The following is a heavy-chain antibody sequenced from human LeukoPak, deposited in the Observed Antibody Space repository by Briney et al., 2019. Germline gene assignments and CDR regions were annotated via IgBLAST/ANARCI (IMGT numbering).Heavy chain of an antibody. CDR2: IYYSGST. CDR1: GGSISSYY. CDR3: ARNGYYDILTGCGLAFDI. V-gene: IGHV4-59*01. Sequence: SETLSLTCTVSGGSISSYYWSWIRQPPGKGLEWIGYIYYSGSTNYNPSLKSRVTISVDTSKNQFSLKLSSVTAADTAVYYCARNGYYDILTGCGLAFDIWGQGTMVTVSS. J-gene: IGHJ3*02. D-gene: IGHD3-9*01.